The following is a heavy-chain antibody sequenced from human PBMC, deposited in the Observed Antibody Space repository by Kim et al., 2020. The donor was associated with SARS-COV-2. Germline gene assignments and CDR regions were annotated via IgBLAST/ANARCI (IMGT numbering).Heavy chain of an antibody. J-gene: IGHJ4*02. CDR1: GFTFSSYG. CDR3: ARDSDIVVVIAILVVVYLGLYYFDY. Sequence: GGSLRLSCAASGFTFSSYGMHWVRQAPGKGLEWVAVIWYDGSNKYYADSVKGRFTISRDNSKNTLYLQMNSLRAEDTAVYYCARDSDIVVVIAILVVVYLGLYYFDYWGQGTLVTVSS. V-gene: IGHV3-33*01. D-gene: IGHD2-21*01. CDR2: IWYDGSNK.